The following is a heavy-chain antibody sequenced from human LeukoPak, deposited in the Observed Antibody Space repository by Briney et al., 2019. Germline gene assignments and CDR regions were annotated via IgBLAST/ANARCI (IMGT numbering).Heavy chain of an antibody. Sequence: GGSNRLSCTASAFTFSKAWMTWVRQAPGKGLEWVGQIYTESDGGTTYYAAPVKGRFTISRDDSKNTLYLQMNNLQAEDTAMYYCTTSPGITVFGVVEDYWGQRDLVTVSS. CDR2: IYTESDGGTT. CDR1: AFTFSKAW. J-gene: IGHJ4*01. CDR3: TTSPGITVFGVVEDY. V-gene: IGHV3-15*01. D-gene: IGHD3-3*01.